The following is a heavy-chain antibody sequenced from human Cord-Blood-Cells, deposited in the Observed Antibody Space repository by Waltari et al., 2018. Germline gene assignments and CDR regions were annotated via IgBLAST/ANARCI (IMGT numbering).Heavy chain of an antibody. CDR1: GGSFGGYY. CDR3: ARPGYSNYYFDY. Sequence: QVQLQQWGAGLLQPSETLSLPCAVYGGSFGGYYWTWIRQPPGKGLEWIGEINHSGSTNYNPSLKSRVTISVDTSKNQFSLKLSSVTAADTAVYYCARPGYSNYYFDYWGQGTLVTVSS. D-gene: IGHD4-4*01. J-gene: IGHJ4*02. CDR2: INHSGST. V-gene: IGHV4-34*01.